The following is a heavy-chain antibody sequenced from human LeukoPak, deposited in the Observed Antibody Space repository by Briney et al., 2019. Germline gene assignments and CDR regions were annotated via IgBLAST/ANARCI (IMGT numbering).Heavy chain of an antibody. J-gene: IGHJ4*02. Sequence: SQTLSLTCAISGDSVSSNSAAWNWVSQSPSRGLEWLGRTYYRSKWYNEYADSVKSRITINPDTSKNQFSLHLNSVTPEDTAVYYSARGITGRNDYWGQGTLVTVSS. CDR3: ARGITGRNDY. CDR2: TYYRSKWYN. D-gene: IGHD1-26*01. CDR1: GDSVSSNSAA. V-gene: IGHV6-1*01.